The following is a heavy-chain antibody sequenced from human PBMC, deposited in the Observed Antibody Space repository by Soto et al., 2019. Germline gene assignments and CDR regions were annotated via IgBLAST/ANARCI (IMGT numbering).Heavy chain of an antibody. CDR2: IYYSGST. CDR3: ARGRDYGDYPNWFDY. Sequence: QVQLQESGPGLVKPSQTLSLTCTVSGGSISSGGYYWSWIRQHPGKGLEWIGYIYYSGSTYYNPSLKSLFTISVDTSKNQFSLKLSSVTAADTAVYYCARGRDYGDYPNWFDYWGQGTLVTVSS. CDR1: GGSISSGGYY. V-gene: IGHV4-31*01. D-gene: IGHD4-17*01. J-gene: IGHJ4*02.